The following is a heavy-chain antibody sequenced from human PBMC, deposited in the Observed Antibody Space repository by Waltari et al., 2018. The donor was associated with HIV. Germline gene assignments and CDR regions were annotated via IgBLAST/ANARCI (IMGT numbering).Heavy chain of an antibody. J-gene: IGHJ3*02. CDR1: GYSFTSYW. V-gene: IGHV5-51*01. CDR2: IYPGDHDT. D-gene: IGHD3-22*01. Sequence: EVQLVQSGAEVKKPGESLKISCKGSGYSFTSYWLGWVRQMPETGLEWMGIIYPGDHDTIYSPSSQGHVTISADTSISTAYLQWSSLKASDTAMYYCARRFLSYYDSSGYSENDAFDIWGQGTMVTVSS. CDR3: ARRFLSYYDSSGYSENDAFDI.